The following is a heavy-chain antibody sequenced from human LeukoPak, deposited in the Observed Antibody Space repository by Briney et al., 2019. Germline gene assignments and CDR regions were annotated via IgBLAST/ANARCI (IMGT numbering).Heavy chain of an antibody. CDR1: GGSISSFY. J-gene: IGHJ4*02. Sequence: SETLSLTCTVSGGSISSFYWSWIRQPPGKGLEWIGYIYYSGNIYYSGNTNYNPSLKSRVTISLDTSKNQFSLKLSSVTAADTAVYYCARFTRSGWLFDFWGQGTLVTVSS. V-gene: IGHV4-59*01. D-gene: IGHD6-19*01. CDR2: IYYSGNIYYSGNT. CDR3: ARFTRSGWLFDF.